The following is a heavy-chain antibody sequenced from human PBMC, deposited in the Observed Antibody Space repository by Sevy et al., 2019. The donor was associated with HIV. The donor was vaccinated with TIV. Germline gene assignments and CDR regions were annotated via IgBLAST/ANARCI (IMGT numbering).Heavy chain of an antibody. CDR3: ARASADWGRFHYSA. CDR2: IKQDGTDE. V-gene: IGHV3-7*01. D-gene: IGHD3-16*02. Sequence: GGSLRLSCAASGFTFSTYWMTWVRQAPGKGLEWVANIKQDGTDEDYVDSVKGRFTISRDNAKKTLYLRLDSLRAEDTAVYFCARASADWGRFHYSAWGQGTLVTVSS. CDR1: GFTFSTYW. J-gene: IGHJ5*02.